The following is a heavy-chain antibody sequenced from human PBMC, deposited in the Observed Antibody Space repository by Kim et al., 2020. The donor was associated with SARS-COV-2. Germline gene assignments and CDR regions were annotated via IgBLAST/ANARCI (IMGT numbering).Heavy chain of an antibody. Sequence: GGSLRLSCAASGFTFSSYWMHWVRQAPGKGLVWVSRINSDGSSTTYADSVKGRFTISRDNAKNTLYLQMNSLRAEYTAVYYCARAYSSGCYDYWGQGTLVTVSS. D-gene: IGHD6-19*01. J-gene: IGHJ4*02. V-gene: IGHV3-74*01. CDR3: ARAYSSGCYDY. CDR2: INSDGSST. CDR1: GFTFSSYW.